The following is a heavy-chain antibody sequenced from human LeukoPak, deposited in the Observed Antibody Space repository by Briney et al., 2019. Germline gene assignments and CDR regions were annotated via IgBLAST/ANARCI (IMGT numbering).Heavy chain of an antibody. CDR2: INPNSGGT. J-gene: IGHJ4*02. V-gene: IGHV1-2*02. CDR1: GYTFTSYY. D-gene: IGHD6-6*01. Sequence: ASVKVSCKASGYTFTSYYMHWVRQAPGQGLEWIGWINPNSGGTNYAQKFQGRVTMTRDTSISTAYMELSRLRSDDTAVYYCARVQAARTFDYWGQGTLVTVSS. CDR3: ARVQAARTFDY.